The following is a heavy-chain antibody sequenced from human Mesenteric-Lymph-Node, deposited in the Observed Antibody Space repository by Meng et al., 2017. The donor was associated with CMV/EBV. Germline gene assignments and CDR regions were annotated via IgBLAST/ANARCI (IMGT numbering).Heavy chain of an antibody. CDR1: GYTFTSYD. J-gene: IGHJ6*02. Sequence: ASVKVSCKASGYTFTSYDINWVRQATGQGLEWMGWMNPNSGNTGYAQKFQGRVTITRNTSISTAYMELSSLRSEDTAVYYCARDLSWDDFWSGYSDGMDVWGQGTTVTVSS. V-gene: IGHV1-8*03. CDR2: MNPNSGNT. D-gene: IGHD3-3*01. CDR3: ARDLSWDDFWSGYSDGMDV.